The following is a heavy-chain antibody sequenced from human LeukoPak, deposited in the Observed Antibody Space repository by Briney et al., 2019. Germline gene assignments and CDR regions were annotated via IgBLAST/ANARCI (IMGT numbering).Heavy chain of an antibody. Sequence: GGSLRLSCAASGFTFSSYSMNWVRQAPGKGLEWVSSISSSSSYIYYADSVKGRFTISRDNAKNSLYLQMNSLRAEDMAVYYCARDLILGGRYYAPALWGQGTLVTVSS. J-gene: IGHJ4*02. D-gene: IGHD1-26*01. CDR3: ARDLILGGRYYAPAL. V-gene: IGHV3-21*01. CDR1: GFTFSSYS. CDR2: ISSSSSYI.